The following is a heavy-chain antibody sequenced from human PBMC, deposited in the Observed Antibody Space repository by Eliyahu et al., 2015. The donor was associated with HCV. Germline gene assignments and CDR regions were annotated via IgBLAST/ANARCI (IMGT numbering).Heavy chain of an antibody. D-gene: IGHD3-16*02. V-gene: IGHV3-20*04. CDR3: ARGGYMLGEVIGDFDY. Sequence: EVQLVESGGTVVRPGGSLRLSCAASDFNFDRNGMSWVRQVPGKGLGGGSGINWSGRDSTYSDSVRGRFTISRDNTKKFLYLQMNSLRDEDTALYYCARGGYMLGEVIGDFDYWGQGTLVTVSS. CDR1: DFNFDRNG. J-gene: IGHJ4*02. CDR2: INWSGRDS.